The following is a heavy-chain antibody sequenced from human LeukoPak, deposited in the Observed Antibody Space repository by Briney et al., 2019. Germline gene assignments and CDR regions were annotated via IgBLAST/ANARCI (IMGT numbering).Heavy chain of an antibody. Sequence: GGSLRLSCAASGFTFSSYSMNWVRQAPGKGLEWVSSISSSSSYIYYADSVEGRFTISRDNAKNSLYLQMNSLRAEDTAVYYCARDLRFLEWLLSDGMDVWGQGTTVTVSS. CDR2: ISSSSSYI. J-gene: IGHJ6*02. D-gene: IGHD3-3*01. V-gene: IGHV3-21*01. CDR1: GFTFSSYS. CDR3: ARDLRFLEWLLSDGMDV.